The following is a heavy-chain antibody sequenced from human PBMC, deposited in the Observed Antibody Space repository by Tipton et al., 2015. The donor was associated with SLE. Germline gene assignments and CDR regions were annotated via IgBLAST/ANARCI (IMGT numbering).Heavy chain of an antibody. J-gene: IGHJ6*03. CDR3: ARGGGASSSWYYYYYYMDV. V-gene: IGHV3-13*05. D-gene: IGHD6-13*01. Sequence: SLRLSCAASGFTFSSYDMHWVRQATGKGLEWVSAIGTAGDPYYPGSVKGRFTISRENAKNSLYLQMNSLRAGDTAVYYCARGGGASSSWYYYYYYMDVWGKETTLTVSS. CDR2: IGTAGDP. CDR1: GFTFSSYD.